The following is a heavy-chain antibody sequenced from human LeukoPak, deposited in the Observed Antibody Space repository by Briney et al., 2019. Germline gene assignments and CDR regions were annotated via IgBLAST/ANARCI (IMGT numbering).Heavy chain of an antibody. J-gene: IGHJ4*02. CDR2: ISGSGGST. CDR3: AKRGDSSSWYGNFDY. CDR1: GFTFSSYA. D-gene: IGHD6-13*01. Sequence: PGGSLRLSCAASGFTFSSYAMSWVRQAPGKGLEWVSAISGSGGSTYYADSVKGRFTISRDNSKNTLYLQMNSLRAEDTAVYYCAKRGDSSSWYGNFDYWGQGTLVRLL. V-gene: IGHV3-23*01.